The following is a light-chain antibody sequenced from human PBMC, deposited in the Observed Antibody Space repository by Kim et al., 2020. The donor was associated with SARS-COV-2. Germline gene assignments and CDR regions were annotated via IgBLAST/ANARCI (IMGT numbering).Light chain of an antibody. Sequence: LSPGERATRTCRASQSVSSYLAWYQQKPGQAPRPLIYDASNRATGIPARFSGSGSGTDFTLTISSREPEDFAVYYCQQRSNWPPTFGQGTKVDIK. CDR2: DAS. V-gene: IGKV3-11*01. CDR3: QQRSNWPPT. CDR1: QSVSSY. J-gene: IGKJ1*01.